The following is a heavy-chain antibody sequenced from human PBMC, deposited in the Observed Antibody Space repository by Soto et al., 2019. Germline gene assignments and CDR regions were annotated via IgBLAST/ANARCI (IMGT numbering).Heavy chain of an antibody. CDR2: IIPIFGTA. CDR3: ARSRLRFGELFPLFDY. CDR1: GGTFSSYA. D-gene: IGHD3-10*01. J-gene: IGHJ4*02. Sequence: QVQLVQSGAEVKKPGSSVKVSCKASGGTFSSYAISWVRQAPGQGLEWMGGIIPIFGTANYAQKFQGRVTITADESTSTAYRELSSLRSEDTAVYYCARSRLRFGELFPLFDYWGQGTLVTVSS. V-gene: IGHV1-69*01.